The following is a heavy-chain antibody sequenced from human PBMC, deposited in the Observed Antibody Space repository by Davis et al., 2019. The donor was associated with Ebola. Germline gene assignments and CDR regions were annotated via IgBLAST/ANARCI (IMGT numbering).Heavy chain of an antibody. V-gene: IGHV3-21*01. CDR2: ISSSSSYI. Sequence: GESLKISCAASGFTFSSYSMNWVRQAPGKGLEWVSSISSSSSYIYYADSVKGRFTISRGNAKNSLYLQMNSLRAEDTAMYYCARGGGKGVDYYYYYYMDVWGKGTTVTVSS. CDR3: ARGGGKGVDYYYYYYMDV. CDR1: GFTFSSYS. D-gene: IGHD3-16*01. J-gene: IGHJ6*03.